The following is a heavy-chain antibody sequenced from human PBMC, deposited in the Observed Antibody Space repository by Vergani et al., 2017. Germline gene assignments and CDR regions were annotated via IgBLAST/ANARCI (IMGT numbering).Heavy chain of an antibody. Sequence: EVQLVESGGGLVQPGGSLRLSCAASGFTFSSYWMSWVRQAPGKGLEWVANIKQDGSEKYYVDSVKGRFTISRDNAKNSLYLQMNSLRAEDTAVYYCARDGGTVTRLSYYYYMDVWGKGTTVTVSS. CDR2: IKQDGSEK. J-gene: IGHJ6*03. CDR3: ARDGGTVTRLSYYYYMDV. V-gene: IGHV3-7*03. CDR1: GFTFSSYW. D-gene: IGHD4-17*01.